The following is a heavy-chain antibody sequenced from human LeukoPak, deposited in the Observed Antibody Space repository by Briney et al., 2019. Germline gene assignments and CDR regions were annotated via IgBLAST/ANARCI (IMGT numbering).Heavy chain of an antibody. V-gene: IGHV4-59*01. CDR2: IYYSGST. CDR3: VARHFSGAKYYFDY. CDR1: GDSISTYY. Sequence: SETLSLTCAVSGDSISTYYWTWIRQPPGKGLEWIGDIYYSGSTNYNPSLKSRVTMSVDTSKNQLSLNLRSVTAADTALYYCVARHFSGAKYYFDYWGQGTLVTVSS. J-gene: IGHJ4*02. D-gene: IGHD2-15*01.